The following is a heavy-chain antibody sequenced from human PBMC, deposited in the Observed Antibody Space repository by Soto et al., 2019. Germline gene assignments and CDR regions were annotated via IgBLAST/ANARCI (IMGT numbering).Heavy chain of an antibody. J-gene: IGHJ4*02. Sequence: EVQLLESGGGLEQPGGSLRLSCAASGFTFSSYAMSWVRQAPGKGLEWVAVIRAGSSGTYYADSVKGRFTISRDNSKNTLYLQMNSLRAEDTAIYYCAKSAGGYSSNSLRSSDYWGQGTLVTVSS. CDR3: AKSAGGYSSNSLRSSDY. CDR1: GFTFSSYA. V-gene: IGHV3-23*01. D-gene: IGHD6-19*01. CDR2: IRAGSSGT.